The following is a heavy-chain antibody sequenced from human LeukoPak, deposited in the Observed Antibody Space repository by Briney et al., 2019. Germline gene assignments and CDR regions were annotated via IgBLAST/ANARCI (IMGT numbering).Heavy chain of an antibody. D-gene: IGHD6-19*01. CDR1: GFTFSSYS. V-gene: IGHV3-21*01. CDR2: ITSGSSYI. CDR3: ARQWSLDAFDI. J-gene: IGHJ3*02. Sequence: GGSLRLSCAASGFTFSSYSMNWVRQAPGKGLEWVSSITSGSSYIYYADSVKGRFTISRDNAKNSLYLQMNSLRAEDTAVYYCARQWSLDAFDIWGQGTMVTVSS.